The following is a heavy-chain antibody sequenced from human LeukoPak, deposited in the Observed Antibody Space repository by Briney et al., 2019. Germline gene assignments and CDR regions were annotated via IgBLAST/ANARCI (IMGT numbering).Heavy chain of an antibody. D-gene: IGHD6-19*01. CDR3: AKDRGIAVAGTGRTPYFDY. CDR1: GFTFSSYA. Sequence: PGRSLRLSCAASGFTFSSYAMHWVRQAPGKGLEWVAVISYDGSNKYYADSVKGRFTISRDNSKNTLYLQMNSLRAEDTAVYYCAKDRGIAVAGTGRTPYFDYWGQGTLVTVSS. CDR2: ISYDGSNK. J-gene: IGHJ4*02. V-gene: IGHV3-30-3*01.